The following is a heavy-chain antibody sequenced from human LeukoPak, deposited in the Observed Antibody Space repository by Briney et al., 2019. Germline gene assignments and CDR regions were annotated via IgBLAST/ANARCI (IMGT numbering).Heavy chain of an antibody. CDR3: ATDGAGFDT. J-gene: IGHJ5*02. V-gene: IGHV3-11*01. Sequence: GRSLRLSCAASGFTFNDYYMSWISQAPGKGLEWLSYINIGGTNTHYADSVKGRFTISRDNAKKSLYLEMNNLRAEDTAVYYCATDGAGFDTWGQGVLVTVSS. CDR1: GFTFNDYY. CDR2: INIGGTNT.